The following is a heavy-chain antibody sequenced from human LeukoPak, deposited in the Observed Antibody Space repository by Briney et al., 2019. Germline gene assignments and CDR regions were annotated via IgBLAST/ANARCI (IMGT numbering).Heavy chain of an antibody. Sequence: PSQTLSLTCSVSGGSISSGDHYWSWIRQLPGKGLEWIGYISYGGSTFYNPSLKSRAAISADTSQTQFSLKLTSVTAADTAVYYCARDVGGYYYGNLEYWGQGITVTVSS. J-gene: IGHJ6*02. CDR3: ARDVGGYYYGNLEY. D-gene: IGHD3-22*01. V-gene: IGHV4-31*03. CDR2: ISYGGST. CDR1: GGSISSGDHY.